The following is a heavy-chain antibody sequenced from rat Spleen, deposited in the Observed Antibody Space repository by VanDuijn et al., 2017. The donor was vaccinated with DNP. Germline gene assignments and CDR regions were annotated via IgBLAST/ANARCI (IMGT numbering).Heavy chain of an antibody. CDR3: TTDFERGY. D-gene: IGHD1-11*01. CDR1: GFTFSKYG. V-gene: IGHV5-27*01. Sequence: EVQLVESGGDLVQPGRSLKLSCAASGFTFSKYGMAWVRQAPKKGLEWVASISASGGSTSYRDSVKGRFTISRDNAKNTLYLQMDSLRSEDTATFYCTTDFERGYWGQGVMVTVSS. CDR2: ISASGGST. J-gene: IGHJ2*01.